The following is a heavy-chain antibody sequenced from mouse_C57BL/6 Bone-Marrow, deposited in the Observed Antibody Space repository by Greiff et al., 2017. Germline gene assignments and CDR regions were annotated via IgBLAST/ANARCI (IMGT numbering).Heavy chain of an antibody. CDR3: PTGTGTGFDY. CDR2: IDPENGDT. V-gene: IGHV14-4*01. Sequence: VQLQQSGAELVRPGASVKLSCTASGFNIKDDYMHWVKQRPEQGLEWIGWIDPENGDTEYASKFQGKATITADTSSNTAYLQLSSLTSEDTAVYYCPTGTGTGFDYWGQGTTLTVSS. J-gene: IGHJ2*01. D-gene: IGHD4-1*01. CDR1: GFNIKDDY.